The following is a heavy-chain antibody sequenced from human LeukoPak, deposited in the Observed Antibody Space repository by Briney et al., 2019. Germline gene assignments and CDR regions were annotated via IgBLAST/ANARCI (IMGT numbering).Heavy chain of an antibody. V-gene: IGHV3-7*01. CDR1: GFTFSSYW. CDR3: ARDASWSCLDV. Sequence: GGSLRLSCAASGFTFSSYWMSWVRQAPGKGLEWVANIKQDGSDKYYEDSVKGRFTISRDNAKNSLYLQMNSLRAEDTAVYYCARDASWSCLDVWGKGTTVTVSS. J-gene: IGHJ6*04. CDR2: IKQDGSDK. D-gene: IGHD3-3*01.